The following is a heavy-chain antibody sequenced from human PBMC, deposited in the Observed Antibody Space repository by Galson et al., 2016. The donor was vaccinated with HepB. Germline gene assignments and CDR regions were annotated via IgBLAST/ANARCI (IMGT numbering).Heavy chain of an antibody. D-gene: IGHD3-3*01. V-gene: IGHV3-30-3*01. CDR2: ISFDGRNK. J-gene: IGHJ6*02. CDR1: RFAFSKFP. CDR3: AREWGAVITNYYGLDV. Sequence: SLRLSCAASRFAFSKFPMHWVRQAPGKGLEWLAVISFDGRNKNYANSVRGRFTISRDNAKNTLYLQMNSLRSEDTALYYCAREWGAVITNYYGLDVWGQGTTVTVYS.